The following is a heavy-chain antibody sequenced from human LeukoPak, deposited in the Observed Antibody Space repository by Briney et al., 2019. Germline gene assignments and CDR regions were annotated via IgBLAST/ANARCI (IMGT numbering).Heavy chain of an antibody. Sequence: AGSLTLSCTASGFSISSYYMHWVRQAPGKGLEDVSAISSNGGSTYYAHSLKGRITISRDNSKNPLYLQMGILSAEDMAVYYGSRDPDCSSASCGGAFDIWGQGTMVTVSS. CDR2: ISSNGGST. D-gene: IGHD2-2*01. CDR3: SRDPDCSSASCGGAFDI. J-gene: IGHJ3*02. CDR1: GFSISSYY. V-gene: IGHV3-64*01.